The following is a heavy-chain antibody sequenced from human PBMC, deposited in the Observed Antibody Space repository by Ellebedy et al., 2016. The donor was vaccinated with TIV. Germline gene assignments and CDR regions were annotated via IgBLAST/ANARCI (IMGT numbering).Heavy chain of an antibody. V-gene: IGHV3-11*01. D-gene: IGHD3-22*01. J-gene: IGHJ5*02. CDR2: IGKTGTPI. CDR3: VAVFRGSYYETSDLPSNWLDP. CDR1: GITFSDYY. Sequence: PGGSLRLSCAVSGITFSDYYMTWIRQAPGKGLEWVSYIGKTGTPIFYADSVKGRFTISRDNAKNSLYLQMNGLRDEDTAVYYCVAVFRGSYYETSDLPSNWLDPWGQGTLVTVSS.